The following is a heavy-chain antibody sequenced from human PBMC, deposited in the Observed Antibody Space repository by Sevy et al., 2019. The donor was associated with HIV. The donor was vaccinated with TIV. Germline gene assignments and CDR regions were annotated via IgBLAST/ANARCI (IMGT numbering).Heavy chain of an antibody. D-gene: IGHD2-15*01. CDR1: GFTFSSYS. Sequence: GGSLRLSCAASGFTFSSYSMNWVRQAPGKGLEWVSSISSSSSDIYYADAVKGRFTISRDNAKNSLYLQMNSLRAEETAVYYCARDGVRAATPFYYYYGIDVWGQGTTVTVSS. J-gene: IGHJ6*02. CDR3: ARDGVRAATPFYYYYGIDV. V-gene: IGHV3-21*01. CDR2: ISSSSSDI.